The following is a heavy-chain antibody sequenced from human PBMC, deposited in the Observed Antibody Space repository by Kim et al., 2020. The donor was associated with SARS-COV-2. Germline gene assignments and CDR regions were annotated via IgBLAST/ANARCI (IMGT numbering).Heavy chain of an antibody. D-gene: IGHD2-15*01. CDR2: INHSGST. Sequence: SETLSLTCAVYGGSFSGYYWSWIRQPPGKGLEWIGEINHSGSTNYNPSLKSRVTISVDTSKNQFSLKLSSVTAADTAVYYCARTCTNCSGGSCGGEPYYFDYWGQGTLVTVSS. J-gene: IGHJ4*02. CDR3: ARTCTNCSGGSCGGEPYYFDY. V-gene: IGHV4-34*01. CDR1: GGSFSGYY.